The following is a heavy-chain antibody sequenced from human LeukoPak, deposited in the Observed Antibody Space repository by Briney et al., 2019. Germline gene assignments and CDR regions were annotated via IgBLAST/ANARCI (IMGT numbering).Heavy chain of an antibody. Sequence: ASVKVSCKASGGTFSSYAISWVRQAPGQGLEWMGGIIPIFGTANYAQKFQGRVTITADESTSTAYMELSSLRSEDTAVYYSARDGARGATIFLGAFDIWGQGTMVTVSS. D-gene: IGHD5-12*01. CDR2: IIPIFGTA. CDR3: ARDGARGATIFLGAFDI. CDR1: GGTFSSYA. V-gene: IGHV1-69*13. J-gene: IGHJ3*02.